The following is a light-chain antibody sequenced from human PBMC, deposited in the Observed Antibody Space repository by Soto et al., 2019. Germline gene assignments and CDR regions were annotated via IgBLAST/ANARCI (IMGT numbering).Light chain of an antibody. Sequence: QLVLTQSPSASASLGASVKLTCTLSSGHSSYTIAWHQQQPEKGPRYLMKLNTDGSHSRGDGIPDRFSGSRSGAERYLTISSHQSEDEADYYCQTWGAGIVVFGGGTKLTVL. CDR3: QTWGAGIVV. V-gene: IGLV4-69*01. J-gene: IGLJ2*01. CDR1: SGHSSYT. CDR2: LNTDGSH.